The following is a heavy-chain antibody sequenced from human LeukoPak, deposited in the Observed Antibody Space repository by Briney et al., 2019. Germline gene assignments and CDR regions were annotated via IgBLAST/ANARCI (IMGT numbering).Heavy chain of an antibody. CDR1: GYTFTSYG. CDR2: ISAYNANT. V-gene: IGHV1-18*01. J-gene: IGHJ3*02. Sequence: GSVKVSCTASGYTFTSYGISWVRQAPGHGLEWMGWISAYNANTDYAQMLKGRVTMTTDTSTNTAYMELRGLKADDPAVYYCVATPGAFDIWGQGTMVTVSS. D-gene: IGHD5-12*01. CDR3: VATPGAFDI.